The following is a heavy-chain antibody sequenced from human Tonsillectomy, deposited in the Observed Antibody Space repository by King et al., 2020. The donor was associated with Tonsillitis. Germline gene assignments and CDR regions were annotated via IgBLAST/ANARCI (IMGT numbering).Heavy chain of an antibody. CDR3: ASDVTFGGKY. CDR1: GLTFSSYW. V-gene: IGHV3-7*03. J-gene: IGHJ4*02. Sequence: EVQLVESGGGLVQPGGSLRLSCAVSGLTFSSYWMSWVRQAPGKGLEWVANINQNGGEKYYVDSVKGRFTISRDNAKNSLYLQMNSLRADDMAVYYCASDVTFGGKYWGPGTLVTDSS. CDR2: INQNGGEK. D-gene: IGHD4-23*01.